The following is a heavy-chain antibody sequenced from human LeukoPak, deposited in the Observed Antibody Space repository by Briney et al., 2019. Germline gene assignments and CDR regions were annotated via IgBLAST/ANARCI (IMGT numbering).Heavy chain of an antibody. D-gene: IGHD6-6*01. CDR2: MNPNSGNT. J-gene: IGHJ4*02. CDR1: GYTFTSYD. Sequence: ASVKVSCKASGYTFTSYDINWVRQATGQGLEWMGWMNPNSGNTGYAQKFQGRATMTRNTSISTAYMGLSSLRSEDTAVYYCARWGGSSSSRYYFDYWGQGTLVTVSS. CDR3: ARWGGSSSSRYYFDY. V-gene: IGHV1-8*01.